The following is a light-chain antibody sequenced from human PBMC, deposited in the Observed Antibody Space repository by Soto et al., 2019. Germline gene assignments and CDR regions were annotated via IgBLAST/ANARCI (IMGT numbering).Light chain of an antibody. V-gene: IGKV3-15*01. CDR1: VASS. Sequence: VASSVAWYQQKPGQAPRLILYGASTRATGFPARFSGSGSGTEFTLTISSLQSEDFAVYLCQQYHYWPITFGQGTRLEIK. J-gene: IGKJ5*01. CDR2: GAS. CDR3: QQYHYWPIT.